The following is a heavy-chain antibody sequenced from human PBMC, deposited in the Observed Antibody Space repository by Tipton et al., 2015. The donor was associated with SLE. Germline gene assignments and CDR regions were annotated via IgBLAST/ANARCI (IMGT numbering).Heavy chain of an antibody. CDR2: IYFSGST. CDR1: GGSIFSSY. V-gene: IGHV4-59*12. D-gene: IGHD3-3*01. J-gene: IGHJ6*02. Sequence: TLSLTCTVSGGSIFSSYWSWIRQPPGKGLEWIGCIYFSGSTNYNPSLRSRVAMSVDSSKNQFSLKLSSVTAADTAVYYSARRFLEWFGYGMDVWGQGTTVTVSS. CDR3: ARRFLEWFGYGMDV.